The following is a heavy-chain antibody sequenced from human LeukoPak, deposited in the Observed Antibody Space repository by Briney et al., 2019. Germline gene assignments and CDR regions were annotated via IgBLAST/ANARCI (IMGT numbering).Heavy chain of an antibody. CDR2: ISAYNGHT. Sequence: ASVKVSCKASGHSFANFGISWVRQAPGQGLEWMGWISAYNGHTKYAQNLQGRLTMTTDTSTSTAYMELRSLRSDDTAVYYCARDLGYGDYGYWGQGTLVTVSS. D-gene: IGHD4-17*01. V-gene: IGHV1-18*01. CDR1: GHSFANFG. J-gene: IGHJ4*02. CDR3: ARDLGYGDYGY.